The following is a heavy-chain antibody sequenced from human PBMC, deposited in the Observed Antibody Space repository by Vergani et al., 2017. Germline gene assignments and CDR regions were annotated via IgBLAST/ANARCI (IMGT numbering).Heavy chain of an antibody. J-gene: IGHJ6*03. CDR1: GGTFSSYT. CDR3: AGGYYDFWSGYAYYYYMDV. D-gene: IGHD3-3*01. V-gene: IGHV1-69*02. Sequence: QVQLVQSGAEVKKPGSSVKVSCKASGGTFSSYTISWVRQAPGQGLEWMGRIIPIVDIANYAQKFQGRVTITADESTSTAYMELSSLRSEDTAVYYCAGGYYDFWSGYAYYYYMDVWGKGTTVTVSS. CDR2: IIPIVDIA.